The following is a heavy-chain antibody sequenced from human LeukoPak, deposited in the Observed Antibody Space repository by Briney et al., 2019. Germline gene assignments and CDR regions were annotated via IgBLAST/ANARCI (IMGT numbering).Heavy chain of an antibody. D-gene: IGHD3-22*01. V-gene: IGHV4-39*01. J-gene: IGHJ4*02. Sequence: SETLSLTCTVSGGSISRSSYCWGWIRQPPGKGLEWIASIYYSGNTFYNPSLKSRVTISVDTSKNQFSLKLTSVTAADTAVYYCARHLSYYDSSGFDYWGQGTLVTVSS. CDR3: ARHLSYYDSSGFDY. CDR2: IYYSGNT. CDR1: GGSISRSSYC.